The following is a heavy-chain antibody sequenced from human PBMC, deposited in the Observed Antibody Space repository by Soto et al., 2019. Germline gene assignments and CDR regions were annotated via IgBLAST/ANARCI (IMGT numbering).Heavy chain of an antibody. J-gene: IGHJ4*02. V-gene: IGHV3-23*01. Sequence: EVQLLESGGGLIQPGGSLRLSCAASGFTFRSYAMSWVRQAPGKGLEWVSVISGSGGSAYYADSVKGRFTISRDNSKNTLYLQMNSLRAEDTAIYYCAKDTPGIRIFGALNDWGQGTLVTVSS. CDR1: GFTFRSYA. CDR3: AKDTPGIRIFGALND. CDR2: ISGSGGSA. D-gene: IGHD3-3*01.